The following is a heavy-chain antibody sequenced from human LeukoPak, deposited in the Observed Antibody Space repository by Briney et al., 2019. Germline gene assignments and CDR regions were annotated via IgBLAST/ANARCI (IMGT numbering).Heavy chain of an antibody. CDR1: GYTFTTYG. CDR3: ARDSGSYYFDY. CDR2: ISAYNGNT. Sequence: ASLKVSCKASGYTFTTYGISWVRQAPGQGLEWMGWISAYNGNTNYAQKLQGRVTMTTDTSTSTAYMEVRSLRSDDTAVYYCARDSGSYYFDYWGQGTLVTVSS. V-gene: IGHV1-18*01. D-gene: IGHD1-26*01. J-gene: IGHJ4*02.